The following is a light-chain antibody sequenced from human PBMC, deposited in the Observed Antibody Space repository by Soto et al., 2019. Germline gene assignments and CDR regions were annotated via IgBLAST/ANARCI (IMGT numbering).Light chain of an antibody. CDR2: GVT. V-gene: IGLV2-8*01. CDR3: SSYAGSNNYV. Sequence: QSALTQPPSASGSPGQSVTISCTGTSSDVGGYNYVSWSQQHPGKAPQLMIYGVTKRPSGVPDRFSGSKSGNTASLTVSGLQAEDEAYYYCSSYAGSNNYVFGTGTKATVL. CDR1: SSDVGGYNY. J-gene: IGLJ1*01.